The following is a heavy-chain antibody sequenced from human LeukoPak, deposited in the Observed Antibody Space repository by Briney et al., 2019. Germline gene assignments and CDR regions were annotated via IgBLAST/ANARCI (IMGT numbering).Heavy chain of an antibody. CDR3: ARQGGPGEMATITFDY. CDR2: IYPGDSDT. CDR1: GYSFTSYW. V-gene: IGHV5-51*01. D-gene: IGHD5-24*01. J-gene: IGHJ4*02. Sequence: GESLKISCKGSGYSFTSYWIGWVRQMPGKGLEWMGIIYPGDSDTRYNPSFQGQVTISADKSINTAYLQWSSLKASDTAMYYCARQGGPGEMATITFDYWGQGTLVTVSS.